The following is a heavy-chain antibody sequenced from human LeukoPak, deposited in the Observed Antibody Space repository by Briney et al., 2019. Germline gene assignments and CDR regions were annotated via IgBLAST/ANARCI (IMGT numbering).Heavy chain of an antibody. V-gene: IGHV3-23*01. D-gene: IGHD2-2*01. Sequence: PGGSLRLSCAASGFSFTSYAMSWVRQAPGKGLEWVSAISGSGASTYYADSVKGRFTISRDNSKNTLYLQMNSLRAEDTDVYYCAKDFPLQDYCSSTNCPSFDYWGQGTLVTVSS. J-gene: IGHJ4*02. CDR2: ISGSGAST. CDR3: AKDFPLQDYCSSTNCPSFDY. CDR1: GFSFTSYA.